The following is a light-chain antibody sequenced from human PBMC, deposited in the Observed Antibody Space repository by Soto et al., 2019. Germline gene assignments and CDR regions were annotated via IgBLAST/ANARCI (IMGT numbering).Light chain of an antibody. CDR3: SSYAVNNKVI. CDR1: SSDVGGYNF. V-gene: IGLV2-8*01. J-gene: IGLJ2*01. CDR2: DVY. Sequence: QSVLTQPASVSGSPGQSITISCTGTSSDVGGYNFVSWFQQHPDKAPKVMIYDVYKRPSGVPDRFSGSKSGNTASLTVSGLQAEDEADYYCSSYAVNNKVIFGGGTKLTVL.